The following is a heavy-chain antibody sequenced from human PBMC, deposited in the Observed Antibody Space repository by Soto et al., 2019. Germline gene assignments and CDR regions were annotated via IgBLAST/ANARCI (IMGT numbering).Heavy chain of an antibody. D-gene: IGHD2-15*01. CDR2: IYWDDDK. CDR1: GFSLSSSGVG. Sequence: QITLKESGPTLVKPTQTLTLTCTFSGFSLSSSGVGVGWIRQPPGKALEWLTFIYWDDDKHYSPSLKSRLTIPTDTSNSQLFLTLTTLAPVDTATYSCARLVVAGLPYYFASRGQGTLLTVSS. J-gene: IGHJ4*02. CDR3: ARLVVAGLPYYFAS. V-gene: IGHV2-5*02.